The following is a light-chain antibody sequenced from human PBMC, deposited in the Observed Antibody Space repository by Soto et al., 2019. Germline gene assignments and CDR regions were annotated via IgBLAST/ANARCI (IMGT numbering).Light chain of an antibody. CDR3: QQRSNWPT. J-gene: IGKJ3*01. Sequence: EIVLTQSPATLSLSPGERATLSFRASQSVSSYLAWYQQKPGQAPRLLIYDASNRATGIPARFSGSGSVTDFTLTISSREPEDFAVYYYQQRSNWPTFGPGTKVDIK. V-gene: IGKV3-11*01. CDR2: DAS. CDR1: QSVSSY.